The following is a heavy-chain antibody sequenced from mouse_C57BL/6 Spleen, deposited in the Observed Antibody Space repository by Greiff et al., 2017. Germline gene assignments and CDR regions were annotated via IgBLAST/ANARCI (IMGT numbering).Heavy chain of an antibody. CDR1: GYAFSSSW. J-gene: IGHJ2*01. V-gene: IGHV1-82*01. Sequence: QVQLKESGPELVKPGASVKISCKASGYAFSSSWMNWVKQRPGKGLEWIGRIYPGDGDTNYNGKFKGKATLTADKSSSTAYMQLSSRTSEDSAVYCCARGITTVIDYWGQGTTLTVSS. CDR3: ARGITTVIDY. D-gene: IGHD1-1*01. CDR2: IYPGDGDT.